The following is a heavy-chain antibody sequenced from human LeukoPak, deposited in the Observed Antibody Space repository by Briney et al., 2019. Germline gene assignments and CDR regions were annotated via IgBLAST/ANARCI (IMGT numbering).Heavy chain of an antibody. V-gene: IGHV4-59*01. Sequence: SETLSLTCTVSGGSISSYYWSWIRHPPGKGLEWIGYIYYSGSTNYNPSLKSRVTISVDTSKNQFSLKLSSVTAADTAVYYCAREDDGGWFDPWGQGTLVTVSS. CDR1: GGSISSYY. CDR3: AREDDGGWFDP. CDR2: IYYSGST. D-gene: IGHD1-1*01. J-gene: IGHJ5*02.